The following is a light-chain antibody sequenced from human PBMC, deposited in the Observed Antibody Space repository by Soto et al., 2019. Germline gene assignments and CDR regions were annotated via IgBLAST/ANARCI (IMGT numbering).Light chain of an antibody. V-gene: IGKV3-20*01. J-gene: IGKJ1*01. CDR2: GAS. CDR3: QQYGTSPGT. CDR1: QSVTSNY. Sequence: EIALTQSPGTLSLSPGERATLSCRASQSVTSNYLAWYQQKPGQAPRLLMFGASIRDTGIPDRFIGSGSGTDFTLTISRLEPEDFAVFYCQQYGTSPGTFGQGTKVGIK.